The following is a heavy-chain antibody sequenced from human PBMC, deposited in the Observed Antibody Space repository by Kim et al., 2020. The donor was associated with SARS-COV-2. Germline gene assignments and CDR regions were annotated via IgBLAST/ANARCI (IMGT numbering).Heavy chain of an antibody. D-gene: IGHD1-26*01. V-gene: IGHV4-39*01. CDR3: ARLGGGPY. Sequence: SGSTYYNPSLKGRGTISVDTSKNQFSLKLSCVTAADTAVYYCARLGGGPYWGQGTLVTVSS. J-gene: IGHJ4*02. CDR2: SGST.